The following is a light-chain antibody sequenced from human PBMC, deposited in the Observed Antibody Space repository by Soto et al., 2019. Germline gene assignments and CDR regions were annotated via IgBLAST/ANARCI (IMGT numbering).Light chain of an antibody. J-gene: IGLJ1*01. CDR2: EGA. CDR3: CSYAGSGTYV. CDR1: SSDIGSYNL. Sequence: QSVLTQPASVSGSPGQSITISCTGTSSDIGSYNLVSWYQQNPGKAPKLIICEGAKRPSGVSNRFSGSKSGNTASLAISGLQAEDEADYYCCSYAGSGTYVFGSGTKGTVL. V-gene: IGLV2-23*01.